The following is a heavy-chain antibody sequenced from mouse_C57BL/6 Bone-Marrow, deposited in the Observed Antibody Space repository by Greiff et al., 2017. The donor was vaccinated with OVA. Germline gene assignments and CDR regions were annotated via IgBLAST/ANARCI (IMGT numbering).Heavy chain of an antibody. CDR2: IHPNSGST. CDR1: GYTFTSYW. J-gene: IGHJ4*01. V-gene: IGHV1-64*01. Sequence: QVQLQQPGAELVKPGASVKLSCKASGYTFTSYWLHWVKQRPGQGLEWIGMIHPNSGSTNYNEKFKSKATLTVDKSSSTAYMQLSSLTSEDSAFYYCARRRCGSSSYYAMDYWGQGTSVTVSS. CDR3: ARRRCGSSSYYAMDY. D-gene: IGHD1-1*01.